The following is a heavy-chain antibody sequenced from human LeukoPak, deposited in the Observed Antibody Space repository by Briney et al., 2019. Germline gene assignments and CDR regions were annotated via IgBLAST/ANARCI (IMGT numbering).Heavy chain of an antibody. CDR2: IIPILGIA. J-gene: IGHJ4*02. Sequence: SVKVSCKAAGGTFSSYTISWVRQAPGQGLEWMGRIIPILGIANYAQKFQGRVTITADKSTSTGYMELSSLRSEDTAVYDCVTDQSLAYWGEGALVTVSS. CDR1: GGTFSSYT. CDR3: VTDQSLAY. V-gene: IGHV1-69*02.